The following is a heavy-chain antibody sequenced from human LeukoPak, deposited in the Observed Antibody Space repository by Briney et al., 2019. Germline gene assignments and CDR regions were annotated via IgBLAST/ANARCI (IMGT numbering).Heavy chain of an antibody. J-gene: IGHJ4*02. CDR2: ISSSGSHI. D-gene: IGHD3-10*01. Sequence: GGSLRLSCAASGFTFSNYYMNWVRQVPGKGLEWVSSISSSGSHIYNSDSVKGRFTISRDNAKNSLYLQMNSLRVEDAAVYYCTRAPFRDYYGSGSYFDYWGQGTLVAVSS. V-gene: IGHV3-21*01. CDR1: GFTFSNYY. CDR3: TRAPFRDYYGSGSYFDY.